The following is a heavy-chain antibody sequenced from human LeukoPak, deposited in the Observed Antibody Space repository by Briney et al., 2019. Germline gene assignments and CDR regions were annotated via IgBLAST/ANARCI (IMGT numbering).Heavy chain of an antibody. V-gene: IGHV3-48*03. D-gene: IGHD3-22*01. CDR2: ISCSGSTI. J-gene: IGHJ4*02. CDR1: GFTFSSYE. CDR3: AKERYYCDSSGSDY. Sequence: GGSLTLSCAASGFTFSSYEMNWVRQAPGKGLEWVSYISCSGSTIYYAGPVNGRFTISRDNAKNSLYLQMNRVRAEDSSVYYCAKERYYCDSSGSDYWGQGTLVTVSS.